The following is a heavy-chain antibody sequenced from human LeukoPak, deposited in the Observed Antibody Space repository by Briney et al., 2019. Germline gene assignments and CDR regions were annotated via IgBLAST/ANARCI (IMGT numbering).Heavy chain of an antibody. CDR1: GYNITSYG. CDR3: ARDRPYVWGSYRRNYYYYYGMDV. J-gene: IGHJ6*02. Sequence: GASVHVCCKACGYNITSYGISWVRQAPCQGHEWMGWISAYNGTTNYAQKLQGRVTMTTDTSTSTAYMELRSLRSDDTAVYYCARDRPYVWGSYRRNYYYYYGMDVWGQGTTVTVSS. CDR2: ISAYNGTT. V-gene: IGHV1-18*01. D-gene: IGHD3-16*02.